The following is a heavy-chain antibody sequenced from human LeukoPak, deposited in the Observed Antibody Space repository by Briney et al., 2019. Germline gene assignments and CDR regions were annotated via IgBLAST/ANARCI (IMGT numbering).Heavy chain of an antibody. D-gene: IGHD3-22*01. CDR1: GGSISSYY. J-gene: IGHJ6*02. Sequence: SETLSLTCTVSGGSISSYYWSWIRQPPGKGLEWIGYTYYSGSTNYNPSLKSRVTISVDTSKNQFSLKPSSVTAADTAVYYCAREDSLYYGMDVWGQGTTVTVSS. CDR2: TYYSGST. CDR3: AREDSLYYGMDV. V-gene: IGHV4-59*01.